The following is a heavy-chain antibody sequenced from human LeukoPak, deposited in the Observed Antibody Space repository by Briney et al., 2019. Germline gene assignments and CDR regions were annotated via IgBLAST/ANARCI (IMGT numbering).Heavy chain of an antibody. Sequence: PGGSLRLSCAASGFTFSSYAMHWVRQAPGKGLEWVAVISYDGSNKYYADSVKGRFTISRDNSKNTLYLQMNSLRAEDTAVYYCARDEQLFDYRGQGTLVTVSS. D-gene: IGHD6-13*01. J-gene: IGHJ4*02. V-gene: IGHV3-30*04. CDR3: ARDEQLFDY. CDR1: GFTFSSYA. CDR2: ISYDGSNK.